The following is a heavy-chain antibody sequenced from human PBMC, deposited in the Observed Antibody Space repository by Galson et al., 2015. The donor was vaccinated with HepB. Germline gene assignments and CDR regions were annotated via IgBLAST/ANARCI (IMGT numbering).Heavy chain of an antibody. CDR3: ARVVYYDFWNGFGP. J-gene: IGHJ5*02. V-gene: IGHV4-34*01. Sequence: LSLTCGVYGGSFSGYSWSWIRQSPGKGLEWIGEINHSGSTNYNPSLKSRVAISADTSKNRFSLKLNSVTAADTAVYYCARVVYYDFWNGFGPWGQGTLVTVSS. D-gene: IGHD3-3*01. CDR2: INHSGST. CDR1: GGSFSGYS.